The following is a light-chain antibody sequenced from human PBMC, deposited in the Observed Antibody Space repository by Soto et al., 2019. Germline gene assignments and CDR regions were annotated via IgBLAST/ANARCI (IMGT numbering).Light chain of an antibody. J-gene: IGLJ1*01. V-gene: IGLV1-44*01. CDR3: AAWDDSLHGHV. CDR1: SSNIGINP. CDR2: YNN. Sequence: QSVLTQSPSASGTPGQRVTISCSGSSSNIGINPVNWYQQFPGTAPKLLIYYNNQRPSGVPDRFSGSKSGPSASLTISGLQSEDEADYYCAAWDDSLHGHVFGTGTKLTVL.